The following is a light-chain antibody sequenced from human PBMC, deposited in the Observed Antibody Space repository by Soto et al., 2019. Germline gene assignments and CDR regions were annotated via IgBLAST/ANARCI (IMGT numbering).Light chain of an antibody. V-gene: IGKV1-27*01. J-gene: IGKJ4*01. Sequence: DIQMTQSPSSLSASVGDRVTITCRASQAINNYLAWYQQKPGKVPTLLISAASTLQSGVPSRFRGSGSVTHSTLTISSLQPEAVATYYCQKFNAVPTFGAGTKVEI. CDR1: QAINNY. CDR2: AAS. CDR3: QKFNAVPT.